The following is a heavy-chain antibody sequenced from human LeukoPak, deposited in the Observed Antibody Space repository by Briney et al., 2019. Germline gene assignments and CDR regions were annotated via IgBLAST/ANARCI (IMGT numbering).Heavy chain of an antibody. D-gene: IGHD3-10*01. CDR3: ARDFRVRGVMTNRFDP. V-gene: IGHV4-59*01. CDR2: IYYSGST. Sequence: SETLSLTCTVSGGSISSYYWSWIRQPPGKGLEWIGYIYYSGSTNYNPSLKSRVTISVDTSKNQFSLKLSSVTAADTAVYYCARDFRVRGVMTNRFDPWGQGTLVTVSS. J-gene: IGHJ5*02. CDR1: GGSISSYY.